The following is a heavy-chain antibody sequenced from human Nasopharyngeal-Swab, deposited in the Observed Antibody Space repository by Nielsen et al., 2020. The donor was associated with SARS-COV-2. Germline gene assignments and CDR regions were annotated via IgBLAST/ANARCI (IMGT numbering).Heavy chain of an antibody. D-gene: IGHD3-10*01. J-gene: IGHJ6*03. Sequence: VRQMPGKGLEWIGEINHSGNTNYNPSLKSRVTISVDTSKNQFSLKLSSVTAADTAVYYCARGRRVVRGVIITNYYYYYYMDVWGKGTTVTVFS. V-gene: IGHV4-34*01. CDR3: ARGRRVVRGVIITNYYYYYYMDV. CDR2: INHSGNT.